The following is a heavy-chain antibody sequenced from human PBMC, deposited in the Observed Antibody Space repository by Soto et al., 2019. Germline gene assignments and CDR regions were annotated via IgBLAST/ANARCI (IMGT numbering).Heavy chain of an antibody. Sequence: EVQLVESGGGLVQPGGSLRLSCAASGFTFSSYWMHWVRQAPGKGLVWVSRINSDGSSTSYADSVKGRFTISRDNAKNTMYLQNNRLRAEDTDVYYCARDVAGRSYYYFWSGWCTRYMDVWGKGTPVTVSS. CDR3: ARDVAGRSYYYFWSGWCTRYMDV. J-gene: IGHJ6*03. V-gene: IGHV3-74*01. CDR1: GFTFSSYW. D-gene: IGHD3-3*01. CDR2: INSDGSST.